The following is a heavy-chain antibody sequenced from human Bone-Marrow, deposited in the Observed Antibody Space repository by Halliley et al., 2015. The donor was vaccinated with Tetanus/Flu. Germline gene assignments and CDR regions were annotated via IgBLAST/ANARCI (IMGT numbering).Heavy chain of an antibody. J-gene: IGHJ4*02. CDR3: ARAEIGEDYFNY. CDR1: GGSISSGGYY. V-gene: IGHV4-31*03. D-gene: IGHD3-10*01. CDR2: NYYSGSS. Sequence: TLSLTCTVSGGSISSGGYYWNWIRQLPGKGLEWIGYNYYSGSSYFNPSLKSRVTISLDTSKNQFSLQLSSVTAADSAVYYCARAEIGEDYFNYWGRGTLVTVSS.